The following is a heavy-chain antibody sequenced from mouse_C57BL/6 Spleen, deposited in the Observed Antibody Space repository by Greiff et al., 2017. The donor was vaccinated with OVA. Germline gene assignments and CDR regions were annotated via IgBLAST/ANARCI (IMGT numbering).Heavy chain of an antibody. V-gene: IGHV3-8*01. CDR2: ISYSGST. CDR1: GYSITSDY. J-gene: IGHJ4*01. Sequence: EVQLQESGPGLAKPSQTLSLTCSVTGYSITSDYWNWIRKFPGNKLEYMGNISYSGSTYSNPSLKSPISITRDTSKNPYYLHLNSVSTEDTATYSCARGGRKGAMDYWGQGTSVTVSS. CDR3: ARGGRKGAMDY.